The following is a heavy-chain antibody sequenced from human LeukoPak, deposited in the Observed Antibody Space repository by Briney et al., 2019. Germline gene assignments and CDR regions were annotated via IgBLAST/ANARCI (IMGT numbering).Heavy chain of an antibody. CDR2: IIPIFVTA. V-gene: IGHV1-69*01. CDR3: ARSRRMYQLLWMFDY. Sequence: SVKVSCKASGGTFSSYAISWVRQAPGQGLEWMGGIIPIFVTANYAQKFQGRVTITADESTRTAYMELSSLRSEDTAVYYCARSRRMYQLLWMFDYWGQGTLVTVSS. J-gene: IGHJ4*02. D-gene: IGHD2-2*01. CDR1: GGTFSSYA.